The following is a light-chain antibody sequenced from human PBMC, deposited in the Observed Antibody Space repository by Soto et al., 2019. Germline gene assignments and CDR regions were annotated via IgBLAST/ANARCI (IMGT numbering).Light chain of an antibody. CDR1: QDISNY. Sequence: DIQMTQSPSSLSASVGDRVTITCQASQDISNYLNWYQQKPGKAPKLLIYDASNLETGVPSRFIGSGSGTDFTFTISSLQPEDIATYYCQQYDNLGRTFGGGTKVEIK. CDR3: QQYDNLGRT. CDR2: DAS. J-gene: IGKJ4*01. V-gene: IGKV1-33*01.